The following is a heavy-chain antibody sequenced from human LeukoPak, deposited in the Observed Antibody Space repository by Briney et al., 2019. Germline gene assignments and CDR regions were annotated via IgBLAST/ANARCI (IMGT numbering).Heavy chain of an antibody. D-gene: IGHD3-10*01. V-gene: IGHV4-34*01. Sequence: PSETLSLTCAVYGGSFSGYYWSWIRQPPGKGLEWIGEINHSGSTNYNPSLKSRVTISVDTSKNQFSLKLSSVTAADTAVYYCARHPRFGELLLNWFDPWGQGTLVTVSS. J-gene: IGHJ5*02. CDR2: INHSGST. CDR1: GGSFSGYY. CDR3: ARHPRFGELLLNWFDP.